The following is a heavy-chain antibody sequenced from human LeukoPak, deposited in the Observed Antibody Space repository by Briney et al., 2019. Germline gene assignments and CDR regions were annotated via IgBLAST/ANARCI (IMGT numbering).Heavy chain of an antibody. CDR1: GFPFSSYA. J-gene: IGHJ4*02. CDR3: AREAYDSSGSDHGFDY. D-gene: IGHD3-22*01. V-gene: IGHV3-30*01. Sequence: GGSLRLSCAASGFPFSSYAMHWVRQAPGKGLEWVAVISYDGSNKYYADSVKGRFTISRDNSKNTLYLQMNSLRAEDTAVYYCAREAYDSSGSDHGFDYWGQGTLVTVSS. CDR2: ISYDGSNK.